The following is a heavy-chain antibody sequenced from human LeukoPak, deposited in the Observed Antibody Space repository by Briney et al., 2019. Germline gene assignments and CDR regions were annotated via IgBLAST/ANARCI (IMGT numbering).Heavy chain of an antibody. CDR3: ARRGIAAAGGYYFDY. CDR2: IYPGDSDT. D-gene: IGHD6-25*01. Sequence: ASVKVSCKASGYTFTSYGISWERQMPGKGLEWMGIIYPGDSDTRYSPSFQGQVTISADKSISTAYLQWSSLKASDTAMYYCARRGIAAAGGYYFDYSGQGTLVTVSS. J-gene: IGHJ4*02. CDR1: GYTFTSYG. V-gene: IGHV5-51*01.